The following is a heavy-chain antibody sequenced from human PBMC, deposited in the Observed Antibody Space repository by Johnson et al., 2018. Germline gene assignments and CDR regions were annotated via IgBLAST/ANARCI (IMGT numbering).Heavy chain of an antibody. D-gene: IGHD2-8*01. J-gene: IGHJ6*02. CDR1: GGTFSSYA. CDR3: ARDRGTRENDYYGMAF. V-gene: IGHV1-69*01. Sequence: QVQLVESGAEVKKPGSSVKVSCKASGGTFSSYAISWVRQAPGQGLEWMGGIIPIFGTANYAQKFQGRVTITADESTSTAYMELSSRRSEDTAVYDCARDRGTRENDYYGMAFWGQGTTVTVSS. CDR2: IIPIFGTA.